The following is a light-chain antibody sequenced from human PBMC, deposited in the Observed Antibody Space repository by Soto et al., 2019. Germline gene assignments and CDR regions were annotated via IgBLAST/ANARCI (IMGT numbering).Light chain of an antibody. CDR2: EVS. V-gene: IGLV2-14*01. Sequence: QSALTQPASVSGSPGQSITISCTGTSSDVGDYKYVSWYQKHPGKAPKALIYEVSNRPSGVSNRFSGSKSGNTASLTISGLQAEDEADYYCSSYTTSNTLVFGPGTKGHRP. CDR3: SSYTTSNTLV. CDR1: SSDVGDYKY. J-gene: IGLJ1*01.